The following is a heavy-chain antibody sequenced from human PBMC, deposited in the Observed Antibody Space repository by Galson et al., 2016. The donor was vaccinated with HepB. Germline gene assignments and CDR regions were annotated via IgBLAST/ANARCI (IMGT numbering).Heavy chain of an antibody. CDR2: INPSGGST. D-gene: IGHD1-26*01. V-gene: IGHV1-46*01. Sequence: SVKVSCKASGYTFTSYYMHWVRQAPGQGLEWMGIINPSGGSTSYAQHFQGRATMTRDTSTSTVYMELSSLRSEDSAMYYCAREGATSIGGFGYWGQGTLVTVS. CDR1: GYTFTSYY. CDR3: AREGATSIGGFGY. J-gene: IGHJ4*02.